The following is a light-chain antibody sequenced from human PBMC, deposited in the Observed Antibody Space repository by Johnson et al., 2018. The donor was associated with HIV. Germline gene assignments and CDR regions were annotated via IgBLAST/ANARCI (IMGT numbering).Light chain of an antibody. CDR1: DSDIGNNY. V-gene: IGLV1-51*01. J-gene: IGLJ1*01. CDR3: GTWDSGLSAGHV. Sequence: QSVLTQPPSVSAAPGQKVTISCFGSDSDIGNNYVSWYQQLPGTAPKLLIYDNNKRPSGIPDRISGSKSGTSATLGITGLQTGDEADYYCGTWDSGLSAGHVFGTGTKVTVL. CDR2: DNN.